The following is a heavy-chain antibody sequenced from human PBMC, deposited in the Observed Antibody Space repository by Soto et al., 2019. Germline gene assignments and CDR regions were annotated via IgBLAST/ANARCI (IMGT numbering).Heavy chain of an antibody. CDR1: GFTFSS. J-gene: IGHJ4*02. D-gene: IGHD3-22*01. Sequence: PGGSLRLSCAASGFTFSSCAYGMHWVRQAPGKGLEWVAAVSHDGTDKNYGDSVKGRFTISRDNSKKTLYLQMNSLRPEDTALYYCAKDEYYYSRSGYYIFDSWGQGTLVTVSS. CDR2: VSHDGTDK. V-gene: IGHV3-30*18. CDR3: AKDEYYYSRSGYYIFDS.